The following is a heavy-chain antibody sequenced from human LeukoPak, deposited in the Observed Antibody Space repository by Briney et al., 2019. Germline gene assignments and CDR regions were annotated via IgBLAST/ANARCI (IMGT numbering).Heavy chain of an antibody. Sequence: ASVKVSCKASGYTFTGYYMHWVRQAPGQGLEWMGWISAYNGNTNYAQKLQGRVTMTTDTSTSTAYMELRSLRSDDTAVYYCARGGGDYGDLYFDYWGQGTLVTVSS. CDR2: ISAYNGNT. CDR3: ARGGGDYGDLYFDY. V-gene: IGHV1-18*04. D-gene: IGHD4-17*01. CDR1: GYTFTGYY. J-gene: IGHJ4*02.